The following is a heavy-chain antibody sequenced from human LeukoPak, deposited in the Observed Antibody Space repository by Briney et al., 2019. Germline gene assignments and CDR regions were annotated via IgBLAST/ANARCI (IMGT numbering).Heavy chain of an antibody. D-gene: IGHD1-7*01. CDR3: AKDPLYNWNSHYFDY. CDR2: ISGSGGST. CDR1: GFTFSSYG. J-gene: IGHJ4*02. Sequence: GGSLRLSCAASGFTFSSYGMSWVRQAPGKGLEWVSAISGSGGSTYYADSVKGRFTISRDNSKNTLYLQMNSLRAEDTAVYYCAKDPLYNWNSHYFDYWGQGTLVTVSS. V-gene: IGHV3-23*01.